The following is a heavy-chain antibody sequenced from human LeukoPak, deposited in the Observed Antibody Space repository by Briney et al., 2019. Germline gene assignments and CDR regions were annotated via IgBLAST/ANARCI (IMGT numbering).Heavy chain of an antibody. V-gene: IGHV4-4*07. J-gene: IGHJ6*03. D-gene: IGHD1-26*01. Sequence: PSETLSLTCTVSGGSISSYYWSWIRQPAGKGLEWIGRIYTSGSTNYNPSLKSRVTMSVDTSKNQFSLKLSSVTAADTAVYYCARDPGWEGPSLYYYYMDVWGKGTTVTVSS. CDR2: IYTSGST. CDR1: GGSISSYY. CDR3: ARDPGWEGPSLYYYYMDV.